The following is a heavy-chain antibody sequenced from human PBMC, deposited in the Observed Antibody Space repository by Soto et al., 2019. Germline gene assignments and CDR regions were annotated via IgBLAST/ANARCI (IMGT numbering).Heavy chain of an antibody. CDR1: GGTFSSYT. D-gene: IGHD3-22*01. Sequence: QVQLVQSGAEVKKPGSSVKVSCKASGGTFSSYTISWVRQAPGQGLEWMGRIIPILGIANYAQKFQGRVTITADKSTRTTYMELSILRAEDTAVYYCASGDHYYDSSGYYYGFGYWGQGTLVTVSS. CDR2: IIPILGIA. V-gene: IGHV1-69*02. J-gene: IGHJ4*02. CDR3: ASGDHYYDSSGYYYGFGY.